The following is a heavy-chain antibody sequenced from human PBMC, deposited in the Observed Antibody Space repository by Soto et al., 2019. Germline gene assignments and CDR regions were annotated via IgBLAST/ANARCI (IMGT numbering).Heavy chain of an antibody. CDR1: GFTFSSYA. CDR2: ISYDGSNK. J-gene: IGHJ6*02. D-gene: IGHD3-3*01. Sequence: GGSLRLSCAASGFTFSSYAMHWVRQAPGKGLEWVAVISYDGSNKYYADSVRGRFTISRDNSKNTLYLQMNSLRAEDTAVYYCARGSKSGITIFGVVGPAYYYYGMDVWGQGTTVTAP. V-gene: IGHV3-30-3*01. CDR3: ARGSKSGITIFGVVGPAYYYYGMDV.